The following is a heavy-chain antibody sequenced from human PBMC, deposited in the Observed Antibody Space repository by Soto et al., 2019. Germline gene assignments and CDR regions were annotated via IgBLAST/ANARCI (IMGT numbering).Heavy chain of an antibody. CDR1: GGSISSYY. Sequence: PSETLSLTCTVSGGSISSYYWSWIRQPPGKGLEWIGYIYYSGSTNYNPSLKSRVTISVDTSKNQFSLKLSSVTAADTAVYYCARCYGGTLDYWGQRTLVTVSS. V-gene: IGHV4-59*08. CDR3: ARCYGGTLDY. J-gene: IGHJ4*02. CDR2: IYYSGST. D-gene: IGHD4-17*01.